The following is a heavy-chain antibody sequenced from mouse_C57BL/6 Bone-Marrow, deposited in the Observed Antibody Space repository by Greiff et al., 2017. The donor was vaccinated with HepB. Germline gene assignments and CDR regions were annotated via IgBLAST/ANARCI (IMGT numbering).Heavy chain of an antibody. CDR3: ARGYYGARFAY. V-gene: IGHV1-81*01. Sequence: VQLQQSGAELARPGASVKLSCKASGYTFTSYGISWVKQRTGQGVEWIGEIYPRSGNTYYNEKFKGKATLTADKSSSTAYMELRSLTSEDSAVYFCARGYYGARFAYWGQGTLVTVSA. D-gene: IGHD1-1*01. CDR2: IYPRSGNT. CDR1: GYTFTSYG. J-gene: IGHJ3*01.